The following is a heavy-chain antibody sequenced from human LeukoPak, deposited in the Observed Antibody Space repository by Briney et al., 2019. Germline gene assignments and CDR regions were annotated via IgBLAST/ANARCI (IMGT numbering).Heavy chain of an antibody. CDR1: GGTFSSYA. D-gene: IGHD3-10*01. V-gene: IGHV1-69*06. Sequence: GASVKVSCKASGGTFSSYAITWVRQAPGQGLEWMGGIIPIFGTANYAQKFQGRVTITADKSTSTAYMELSSLRSEDTAVYYCAVGPGGLITMVRGAKEYWGQGTLVTVSS. J-gene: IGHJ4*02. CDR3: AVGPGGLITMVRGAKEY. CDR2: IIPIFGTA.